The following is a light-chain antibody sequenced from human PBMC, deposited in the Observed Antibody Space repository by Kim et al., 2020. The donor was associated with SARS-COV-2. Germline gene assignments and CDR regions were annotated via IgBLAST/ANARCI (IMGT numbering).Light chain of an antibody. V-gene: IGKV3-15*01. Sequence: VSPGERATLSCRASQSVRNNLAWYQQTPGQAPRLLIYGASTRATGIPARFSGSGSGTEFTLIISSLQSEDFAVYDCQQYNNWPPFTFGQGTKLEI. CDR3: QQYNNWPPFT. CDR2: GAS. CDR1: QSVRNN. J-gene: IGKJ2*01.